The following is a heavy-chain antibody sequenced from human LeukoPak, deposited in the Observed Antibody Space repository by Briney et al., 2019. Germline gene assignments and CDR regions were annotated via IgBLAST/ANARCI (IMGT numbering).Heavy chain of an antibody. CDR1: GFTFSSYA. J-gene: IGHJ4*02. Sequence: PGGSLRLSCAASGFTFSSYAMSWVRQAPRKGLEWVSTITTGGGSTYHADSVKGRFTISRDNSENTLSLQMNSLRAEDTAVYYCAKFSSGYTYASFDYWGQGTLVTVPS. D-gene: IGHD6-25*01. CDR3: AKFSSGYTYASFDY. V-gene: IGHV3-23*01. CDR2: ITTGGGST.